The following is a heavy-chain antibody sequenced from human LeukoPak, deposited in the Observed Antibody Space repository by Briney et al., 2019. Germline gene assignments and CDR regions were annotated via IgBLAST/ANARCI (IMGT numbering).Heavy chain of an antibody. V-gene: IGHV1-2*02. D-gene: IGHD2-21*01. CDR2: INPNSGGT. Sequence: ASVKVSCKASGYTFTSYYMHWVRQAPGQGLEWMGWINPNSGGTNYAQKFQGRVTMTRDTSISTAYMELSRLRSDDTAVYYCASNCGGDCYSRYYYYYMDVWGKGTTVTVSS. J-gene: IGHJ6*03. CDR3: ASNCGGDCYSRYYYYYMDV. CDR1: GYTFTSYY.